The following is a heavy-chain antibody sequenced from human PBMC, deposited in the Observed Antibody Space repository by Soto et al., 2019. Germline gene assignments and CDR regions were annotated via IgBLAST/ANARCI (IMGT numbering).Heavy chain of an antibody. Sequence: EVQLVESGGGLVQPGGSLRLSCAASGFTFSSYSMNWVRQAPGKGLEWVSYISSSSSTIYYADSVKGRFTISRDNAKNSLYLQMNSLRAEDTAVYYCASQTRVSYYGSGSYYRGWYFDLWGRGTLVTVSS. D-gene: IGHD3-10*01. V-gene: IGHV3-48*01. CDR3: ASQTRVSYYGSGSYYRGWYFDL. CDR1: GFTFSSYS. J-gene: IGHJ2*01. CDR2: ISSSSSTI.